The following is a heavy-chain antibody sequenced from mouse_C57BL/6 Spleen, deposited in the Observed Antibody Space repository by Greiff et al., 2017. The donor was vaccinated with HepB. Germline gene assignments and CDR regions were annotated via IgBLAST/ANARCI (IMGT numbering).Heavy chain of an antibody. CDR2: IDPSDSYT. V-gene: IGHV1-50*01. Sequence: QVQLQQPGAELVKPGASVKLSCKASGYTFTSYWMQWVKQRPGQGLEWIGEIDPSDSYTNYNQKFKGKATLTVDTSSSPAYMQLSSLTSEDSAVYYCARRSRYYGSRDWYFDVWGTGTTVTVSS. CDR1: GYTFTSYW. CDR3: ARRSRYYGSRDWYFDV. D-gene: IGHD1-1*01. J-gene: IGHJ1*03.